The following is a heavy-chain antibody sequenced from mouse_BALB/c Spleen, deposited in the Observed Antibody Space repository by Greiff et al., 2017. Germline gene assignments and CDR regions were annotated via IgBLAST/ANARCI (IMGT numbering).Heavy chain of an antibody. CDR3: ARDPLLAY. CDR2: INPGSGGT. J-gene: IGHJ3*01. D-gene: IGHD1-1*01. V-gene: IGHV1-54*01. Sequence: VQLQQSGAELVRPGTSVKVSCKASGYAFTNYLIEWVKQRPGQGLEWIGVINPGSGGTKYNEKFKGKASLPADKSSSNAYMQLSSLTSDDSAVYFCARDPLLAYWGQGTLVTVSA. CDR1: GYAFTNYL.